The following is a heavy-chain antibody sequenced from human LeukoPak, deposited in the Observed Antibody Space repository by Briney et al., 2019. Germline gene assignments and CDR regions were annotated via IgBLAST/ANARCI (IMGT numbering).Heavy chain of an antibody. D-gene: IGHD3-10*01. J-gene: IGHJ4*02. CDR3: ARSRGGSGSYYPDY. CDR2: ISAYNGNT. CDR1: GGTFSSYA. Sequence: GGSVRVSCKASGGTFSSYAISGVRQAPGQGREGMGWISAYNGNTNYAQKLQGRVTMTTDTSTSTAYMELRSLRSDDTAVYYCARSRGGSGSYYPDYWGQGTLVTVSS. V-gene: IGHV1-18*01.